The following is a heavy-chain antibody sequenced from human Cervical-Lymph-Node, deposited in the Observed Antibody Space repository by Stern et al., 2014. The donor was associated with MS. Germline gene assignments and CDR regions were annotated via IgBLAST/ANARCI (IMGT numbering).Heavy chain of an antibody. CDR1: GDSVSSNGVA. CDR2: SYYRSKWYN. J-gene: IGHJ6*02. Sequence: QVQLQQSGPRLVKPSQTLSLTCAISGDSVSSNGVAWNWIRQSPSRGLEWLVRSYYRSKWYNDYSVSVKSRITINPDTSKNQFSLQLNSVTPEDTAVYYCARDKTTVTHYGMDVWGQGTTVTVSS. V-gene: IGHV6-1*01. CDR3: ARDKTTVTHYGMDV. D-gene: IGHD4-17*01.